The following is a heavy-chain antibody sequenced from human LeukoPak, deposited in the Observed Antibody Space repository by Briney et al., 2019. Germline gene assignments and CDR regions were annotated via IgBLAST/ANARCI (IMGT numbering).Heavy chain of an antibody. V-gene: IGHV4-61*01. CDR2: INHSGST. D-gene: IGHD3-3*01. J-gene: IGHJ6*02. CDR3: ARGITVRDFWSGYYTKTRITHYYGMDV. CDR1: GDSVRSGSYY. Sequence: SETLSLTCIVSGDSVRSGSYYWNWIRQPPGKGLEWIGEINHSGSTNYNPSLKSRVTISVDTSKNQFSLKLSSVTAADTAVYYCARGITVRDFWSGYYTKTRITHYYGMDVWGQGTTVTVSS.